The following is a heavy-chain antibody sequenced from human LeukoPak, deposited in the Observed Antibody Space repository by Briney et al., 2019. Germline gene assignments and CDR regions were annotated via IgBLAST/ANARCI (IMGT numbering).Heavy chain of an antibody. CDR2: ISGSCGST. Sequence: GGSLRLSCAASGFTFSSYGMTWGRQAPGKGLGWVSAISGSCGSTYYADPVNGRFTISTENSKNTLYLQMNSLRAEDTAVYYCAKAGGLVVVTWVNYWGQGTLVTVSS. D-gene: IGHD2-21*02. J-gene: IGHJ4*02. CDR3: AKAGGLVVVTWVNY. CDR1: GFTFSSYG. V-gene: IGHV3-23*01.